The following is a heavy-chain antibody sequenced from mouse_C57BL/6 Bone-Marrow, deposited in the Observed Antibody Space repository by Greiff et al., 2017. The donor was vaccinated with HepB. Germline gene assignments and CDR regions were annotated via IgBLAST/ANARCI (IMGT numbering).Heavy chain of an antibody. CDR1: GFSLSTFGMG. V-gene: IGHV8-8*01. J-gene: IGHJ1*03. CDR3: AFPNYYGSSSDWYFDV. Sequence: QVTLKVSGPGILQPSQTLSLTCSFSGFSLSTFGMGVGWIRQPSGKGLEWLAHIWWDDDKYYNPALKSRLTISKDTSKNQVFLKIANVDTADTATYYCAFPNYYGSSSDWYFDVWGTGTTVTVSS. D-gene: IGHD1-1*01. CDR2: IWWDDDK.